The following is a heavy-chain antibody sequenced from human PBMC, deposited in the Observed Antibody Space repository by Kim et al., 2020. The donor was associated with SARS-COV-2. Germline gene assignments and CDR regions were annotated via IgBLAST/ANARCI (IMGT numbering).Heavy chain of an antibody. CDR1: GFTFSSYE. D-gene: IGHD2-8*01. J-gene: IGHJ6*02. V-gene: IGHV3-48*03. CDR2: ISSSGSTI. Sequence: GGSLRLSCAASGFTFSSYEMNWVRQAPGKGLEWVSYISSSGSTIYYADSVKGRFTISRDNAKNSLYLQMNSLRAEDTAVYYCARDCIVLMVYGADYYYYGMDVWGQGTTVTVSS. CDR3: ARDCIVLMVYGADYYYYGMDV.